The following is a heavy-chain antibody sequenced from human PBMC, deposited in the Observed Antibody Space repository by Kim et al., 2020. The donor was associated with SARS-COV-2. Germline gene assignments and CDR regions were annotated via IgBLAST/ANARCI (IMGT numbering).Heavy chain of an antibody. CDR3: AKDLRGYPRYYGMDV. Sequence: GGSLRLSCAASGFTFSSYGMHWVRQAPGKGLEWVAVISYDGSNKYYADSVKGRFTISRDNSKNTLYLQMNSLRAEDTAVYYCAKDLRGYPRYYGMDVWGQGTTVTVSS. V-gene: IGHV3-30*18. CDR2: ISYDGSNK. CDR1: GFTFSSYG. D-gene: IGHD3-22*01. J-gene: IGHJ6*02.